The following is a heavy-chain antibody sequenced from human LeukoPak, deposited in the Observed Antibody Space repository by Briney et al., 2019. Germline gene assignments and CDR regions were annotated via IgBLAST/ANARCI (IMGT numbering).Heavy chain of an antibody. CDR2: IYPDDSDT. J-gene: IGHJ5*02. Sequence: GESLKISCQGSGYSFTNYWIGWVRQMPGKGLEWMGIIYPDDSDTRYSPSFQGQVTISADKSISTAYLQWSSLKASDTAMYYCARQSSGDYHWFDPWGQGTLVTVSS. CDR3: ARQSSGDYHWFDP. CDR1: GYSFTNYW. D-gene: IGHD6-19*01. V-gene: IGHV5-51*01.